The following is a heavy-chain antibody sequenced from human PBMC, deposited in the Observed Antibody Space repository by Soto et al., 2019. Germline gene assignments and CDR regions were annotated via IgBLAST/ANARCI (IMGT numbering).Heavy chain of an antibody. CDR3: ARQEHCSGGGSNSEYFQR. CDR2: VNPSGGST. J-gene: IGHJ1*01. D-gene: IGHD2-15*01. Sequence: QVQLVQSRAEVKKPGASVKVSSKASGYIFTAYSMHWVRQAPGQGLEWMGVVNPSGGSTNYAQRFQGRITMNRDTSTSTVYMELKSVTPEHTAVEYWARQEHCSGGGSNSEYFQRWGQGTLITLAS. CDR1: GYIFTAYS. V-gene: IGHV1-46*01.